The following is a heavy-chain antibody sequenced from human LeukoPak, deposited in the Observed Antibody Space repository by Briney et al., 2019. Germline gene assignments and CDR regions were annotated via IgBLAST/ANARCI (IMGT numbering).Heavy chain of an antibody. V-gene: IGHV4-34*01. CDR1: GGSFSGYY. CDR2: INHSGST. Sequence: PSETLSLTCAVYGGSFSGYYWSWIRQPPGKGLEWIGEINHSGSTNYNPSLKSRVTISVDTSKNQFSLKLSSVTAADTAVYYCASLDSGWYQFPFDYWGQGTLVTVSS. D-gene: IGHD6-19*01. J-gene: IGHJ4*02. CDR3: ASLDSGWYQFPFDY.